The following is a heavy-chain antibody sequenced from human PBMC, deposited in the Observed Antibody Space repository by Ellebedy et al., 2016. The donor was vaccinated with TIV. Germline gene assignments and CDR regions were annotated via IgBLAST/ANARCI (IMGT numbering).Heavy chain of an antibody. CDR2: IYYSGST. CDR1: GGPISSYY. Sequence: MPSETLSLTCTVPGGPISSYYWSWIRQPPGKGLEWIVYIYYSGSTNYNPSLKSRVTISVDTSKNQFSLELSSVTAADTAVYYCARRRYYGSGSYFDPWGQGTLVTVSS. CDR3: ARRRYYGSGSYFDP. V-gene: IGHV4-59*08. J-gene: IGHJ5*02. D-gene: IGHD3-10*01.